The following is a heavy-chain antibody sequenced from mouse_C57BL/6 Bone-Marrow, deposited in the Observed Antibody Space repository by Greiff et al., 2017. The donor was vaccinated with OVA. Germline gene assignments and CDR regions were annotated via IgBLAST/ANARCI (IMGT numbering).Heavy chain of an antibody. CDR1: GYTFTDYY. J-gene: IGHJ2*01. V-gene: IGHV1-76*01. Sequence: VKLMESGAELVRPGASVKLSCKASGYTFTDYYINWVKQSPGKGLEWIARIYPGSGNTYYHEKFKGKATLTAEKSSSTAYMQLSSLTSEDSAVDFCARSENGPDYWGQGTTLTVSS. CDR3: ARSENGPDY. CDR2: IYPGSGNT.